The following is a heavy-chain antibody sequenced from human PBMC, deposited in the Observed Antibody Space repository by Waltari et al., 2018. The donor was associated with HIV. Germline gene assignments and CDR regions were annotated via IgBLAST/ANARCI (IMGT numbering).Heavy chain of an antibody. CDR3: ATNIVVAATGTFDY. Sequence: QVQLVESGGGVVQPGGSLRCSSAASGFTFSRTGMTWVRQAPGKVLEWVTFIRYDGSKKHYADSVKGRFTISRDNSDNTLYLEMNSLRTEDTAVYYCATNIVVAATGTFDYWGQGTRVIVTA. V-gene: IGHV3-30*02. CDR2: IRYDGSKK. J-gene: IGHJ4*02. CDR1: GFTFSRTG. D-gene: IGHD2-15*01.